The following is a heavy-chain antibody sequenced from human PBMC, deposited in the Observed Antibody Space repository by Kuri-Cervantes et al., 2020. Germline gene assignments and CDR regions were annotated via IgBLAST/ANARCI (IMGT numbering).Heavy chain of an antibody. CDR3: ARDLIVAVAGIPDAFDI. Sequence: GGSLRLSCAASGFTFSSYGMHWVRQAPGKGLEWVAVIWYDGSNKYYADSVKGRFTISRDNSKNTLYLQMNSLRAEDTAVYYCARDLIVAVAGIPDAFDIWGQGTMVTVSS. CDR2: IWYDGSNK. D-gene: IGHD6-19*01. J-gene: IGHJ3*02. CDR1: GFTFSSYG. V-gene: IGHV3-33*08.